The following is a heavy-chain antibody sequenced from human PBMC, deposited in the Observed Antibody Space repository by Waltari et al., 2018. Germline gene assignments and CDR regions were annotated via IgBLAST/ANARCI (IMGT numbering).Heavy chain of an antibody. V-gene: IGHV4-59*01. CDR1: GGSISSYY. J-gene: IGHJ6*03. CDR3: ATVDSTSPYYYYMDV. CDR2: IYYSGST. Sequence: QVQLQESGPGLVKPSETLSLTCTVSGGSISSYYWSWIRQPPGKGLEWIGYIYYSGSTNYNPSLKSRVTISVDTSKNQFSLKLSSVTAADTAVDYCATVDSTSPYYYYMDVWGKGTTVTVSS. D-gene: IGHD5-12*01.